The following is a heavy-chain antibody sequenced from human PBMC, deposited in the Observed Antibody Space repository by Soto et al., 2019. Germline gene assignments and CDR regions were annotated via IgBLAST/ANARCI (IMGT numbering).Heavy chain of an antibody. Sequence: QVQLVQSGAEVKKPGASVKVSCKASGYTFTSYGISWVRQAPGQGLEWMGWISAYNGNTNYALKLQGRVTMTTDTSTSTAYMELRSLRSDDTAVYYCARDIVVVPAATYYGMDVWGQGTTVTVSS. CDR2: ISAYNGNT. J-gene: IGHJ6*02. V-gene: IGHV1-18*01. CDR1: GYTFTSYG. D-gene: IGHD2-2*01. CDR3: ARDIVVVPAATYYGMDV.